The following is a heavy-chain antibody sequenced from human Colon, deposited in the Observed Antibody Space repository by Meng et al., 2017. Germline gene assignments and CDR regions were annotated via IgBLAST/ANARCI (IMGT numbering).Heavy chain of an antibody. J-gene: IGHJ4*02. V-gene: IGHV1-3*04. D-gene: IGHD3-16*02. CDR1: GYTFTAAF. CDR3: ATGPEFVSTLDF. Sequence: LVQSGVDVMEPSASVKISCGASGYTFTAAFMQWVSQAPGQRLEWMGRVNRDNGDTYYSQRFQARVSISRDTSATTAYMELSSLRSEDTAVYYCATGPEFVSTLDFWGQGTLVTVSS. CDR2: VNRDNGDT.